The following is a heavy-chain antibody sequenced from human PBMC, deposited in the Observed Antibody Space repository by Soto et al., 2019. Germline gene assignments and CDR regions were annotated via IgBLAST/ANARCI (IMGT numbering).Heavy chain of an antibody. J-gene: IGHJ4*02. CDR3: ARKAGGGNYYILDF. D-gene: IGHD2-15*01. Sequence: QVQVVQSGAEVKKPGSSVKVSCKVSGDSFSSYAISWVRQAPGQGLEWMGGIILILTTANYAQKFQDRVTITADESTSTAYMEVSSLTSEDTAVYYCARKAGGGNYYILDFWGQGTLVTVSS. CDR2: IILILTTA. V-gene: IGHV1-69*01. CDR1: GDSFSSYA.